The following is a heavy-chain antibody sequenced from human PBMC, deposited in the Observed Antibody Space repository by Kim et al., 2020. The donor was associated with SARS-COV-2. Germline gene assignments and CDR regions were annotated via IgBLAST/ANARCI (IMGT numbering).Heavy chain of an antibody. CDR3: ARGNLYDFWSGYQYYYYGMDV. V-gene: IGHV4-34*01. D-gene: IGHD3-3*01. CDR2: INHSGST. CDR1: GGYFSGYY. Sequence: SETLSLTCAVYGGYFSGYYWSWIRQPPGKGLEWIGEINHSGSTNYNPSLKSRVTISVDTSKNQFSLKLSSVTAADTAVYYCARGNLYDFWSGYQYYYYGMDVWGQGTTVTVSS. J-gene: IGHJ6*02.